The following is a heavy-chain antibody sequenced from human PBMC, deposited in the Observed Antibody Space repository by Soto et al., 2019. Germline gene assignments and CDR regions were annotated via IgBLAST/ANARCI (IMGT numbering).Heavy chain of an antibody. V-gene: IGHV3-23*01. Sequence: EVQLLESGGGLVQPGGSLRLSCAASGFTFSAYAMGWVRQAPGKGLEWVSTIHGGGGATHYADSVKGRFTISRDDSKNTLDGQMNSRRAEDTGVYYCAKFEGDPPEYWYLDFWGRGTLVTVSS. CDR3: AKFEGDPPEYWYLDF. CDR2: IHGGGGAT. CDR1: GFTFSAYA. D-gene: IGHD3-16*01. J-gene: IGHJ2*01.